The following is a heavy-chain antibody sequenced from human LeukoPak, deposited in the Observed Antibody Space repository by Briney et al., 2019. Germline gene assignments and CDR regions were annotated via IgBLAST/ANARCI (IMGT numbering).Heavy chain of an antibody. Sequence: PGGSLRLSCATSGFTFSNYAMSWVRQTPDRVLEWVASISYDGKKDFYADSVKGRFTISRDNAKNTLYLQMNSLRAEDTAVYYCARDSHDSSPDVWGQGTTVTVSS. V-gene: IGHV3-30*04. CDR2: ISYDGKKD. J-gene: IGHJ6*02. CDR1: GFTFSNYA. D-gene: IGHD3-22*01. CDR3: ARDSHDSSPDV.